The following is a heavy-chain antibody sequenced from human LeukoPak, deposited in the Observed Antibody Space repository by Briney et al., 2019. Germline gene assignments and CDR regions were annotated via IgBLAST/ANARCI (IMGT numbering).Heavy chain of an antibody. Sequence: PGGSLRLSCAASGFIFSRYSMNWDRQAPGKGLEWVASMSVGSGLIYYAESVRGRFTVSRDNAKNSLYLQMKSLRADDTAVYFCAREFEGTASGAGYWGQGTLVTVSS. CDR2: MSVGSGLI. CDR1: GFIFSRYS. D-gene: IGHD3-16*01. V-gene: IGHV3-21*01. J-gene: IGHJ4*02. CDR3: AREFEGTASGAGY.